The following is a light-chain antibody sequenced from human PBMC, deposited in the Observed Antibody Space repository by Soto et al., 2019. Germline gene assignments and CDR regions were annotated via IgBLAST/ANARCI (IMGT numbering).Light chain of an antibody. CDR3: QHSYSSPT. Sequence: DIQVTQSPSSLSASVGDRVTITCRASQNIFTYLNWYQQRPGQAPNLLIYATSNLQSGVPSGFSGSGSGTDFTLTISSLQPEDFATYYCQHSYSSPTFGQGTMVEIK. V-gene: IGKV1-39*01. CDR1: QNIFTY. J-gene: IGKJ2*01. CDR2: ATS.